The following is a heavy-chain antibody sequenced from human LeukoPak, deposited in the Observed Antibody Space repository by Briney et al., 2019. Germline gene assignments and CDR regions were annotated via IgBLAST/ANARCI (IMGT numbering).Heavy chain of an antibody. CDR1: GFTFSSYW. CDR3: ARDAVGANHYFDY. Sequence: GGSLRLSCAASGFTFSSYWMHWVRQAPGKGLEWVSSISRSSSYIYYADSVKGRFTISRDNAKNSLYLQMNSLRAEDTAVYYCARDAVGANHYFDYWGQGTLVTVSS. J-gene: IGHJ4*02. CDR2: ISRSSSYI. V-gene: IGHV3-21*01. D-gene: IGHD1-26*01.